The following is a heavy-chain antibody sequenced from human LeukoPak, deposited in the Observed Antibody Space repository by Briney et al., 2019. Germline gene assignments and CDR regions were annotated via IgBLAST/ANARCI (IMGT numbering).Heavy chain of an antibody. V-gene: IGHV4-34*01. CDR3: ARTVITRIVVATPGAFDI. J-gene: IGHJ3*02. CDR1: GGSFSGYY. CDR2: IKHSGST. D-gene: IGHD3-22*01. Sequence: PSETLSLTSAISGGSFSGYYWNWIRQPPGKGLEWIWEIKHSGSTNYNPSLKSRVTISVDTSKNQFSLKLSSVTAADTAVYYCARTVITRIVVATPGAFDIWGQGTMVTVSS.